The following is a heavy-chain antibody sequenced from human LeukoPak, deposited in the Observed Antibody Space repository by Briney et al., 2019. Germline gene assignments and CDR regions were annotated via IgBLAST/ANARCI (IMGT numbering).Heavy chain of an antibody. Sequence: GGSLRLSCAASGFTFSSYNMNWVRQAPGKGLEWVSSITSGSSYIYYADSVKGRFTISRDNAKNSLYLQMNSLRAEDTAVYYCAKVFPGDYSYYFDYWGQGTLVTVSS. CDR2: ITSGSSYI. J-gene: IGHJ4*02. D-gene: IGHD4-17*01. CDR1: GFTFSSYN. CDR3: AKVFPGDYSYYFDY. V-gene: IGHV3-21*04.